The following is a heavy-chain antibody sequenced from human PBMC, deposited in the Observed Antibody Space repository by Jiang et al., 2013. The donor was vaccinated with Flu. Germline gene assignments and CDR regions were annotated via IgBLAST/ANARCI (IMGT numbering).Heavy chain of an antibody. CDR3: ARIDLDIAAADN. D-gene: IGHD6-13*01. CDR2: INHSGST. V-gene: IGHV4-34*01. J-gene: IGHJ4*02. Sequence: LLKPSETLSLTCAVYGGSFSGYYWSWIRQPPGKGLEWIGEINHSGSTNYNPSLKSRVTISVDTSKNQFSLKLSSVTAADTAVYYCARIDLDIAAADNWGQGTLVTVSS. CDR1: GGSFSGYY.